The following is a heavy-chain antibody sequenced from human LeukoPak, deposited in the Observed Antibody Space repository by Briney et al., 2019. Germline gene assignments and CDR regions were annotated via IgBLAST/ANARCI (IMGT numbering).Heavy chain of an antibody. Sequence: SVKVSCKASGGTFSSYAISWVRQAPGQGLEWMGGIIPIFGTANYAQKFQGRVTITADESTSTAYMGLSSLRSEDTAVYYCARAGPYCGGDCYQTASFDYWGQGTLVTVSS. CDR3: ARAGPYCGGDCYQTASFDY. CDR2: IIPIFGTA. J-gene: IGHJ4*02. D-gene: IGHD2-21*02. V-gene: IGHV1-69*13. CDR1: GGTFSSYA.